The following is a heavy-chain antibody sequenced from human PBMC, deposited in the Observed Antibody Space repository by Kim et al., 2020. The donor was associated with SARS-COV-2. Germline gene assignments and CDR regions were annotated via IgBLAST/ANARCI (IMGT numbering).Heavy chain of an antibody. D-gene: IGHD4-4*01. CDR3: ARDDYMRYYYGMDV. CDR1: GFTFSSYA. V-gene: IGHV3-30*04. Sequence: GGSLRLSCAASGFTFSSYAMHWVRQAPGKGLEWVAVISYDGRNKYYADSVKGRFTISRDNSKNTLYLQMNSLRAEDTAVYYCARDDYMRYYYGMDVWGQGTTVTVSS. CDR2: ISYDGRNK. J-gene: IGHJ6*02.